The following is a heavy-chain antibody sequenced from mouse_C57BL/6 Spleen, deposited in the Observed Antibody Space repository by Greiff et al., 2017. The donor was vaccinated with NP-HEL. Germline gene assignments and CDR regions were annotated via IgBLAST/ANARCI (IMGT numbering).Heavy chain of an antibody. D-gene: IGHD2-14*01. CDR3: AREGWVGNYFDY. Sequence: EVQLQQSGPELVKPGASVKISCKASGYTFTDYYMNWVKQSHGKSLEWIGYINPNNGGTSYNQKFKGKATLTVDKSSSTAYMELRSLTSEDSAVYYCAREGWVGNYFDYWGQGTTLTVSS. CDR2: INPNNGGT. J-gene: IGHJ2*01. V-gene: IGHV1-26*01. CDR1: GYTFTDYY.